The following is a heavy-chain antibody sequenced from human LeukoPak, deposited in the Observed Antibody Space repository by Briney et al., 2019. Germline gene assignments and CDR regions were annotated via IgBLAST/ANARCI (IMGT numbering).Heavy chain of an antibody. CDR2: ISWDGGST. CDR1: GFTFDDYA. Sequence: GGSLRLSWAASGFTFDDYAMHWVRQAPGKGLEWVSLISWDGGSTYYADSVKGRFTISRDNSKNSLYLQMNSLRAEDTALYYCATSRLTVTADYWGQGTLVTVSS. J-gene: IGHJ4*02. D-gene: IGHD4-17*01. V-gene: IGHV3-43D*03. CDR3: ATSRLTVTADY.